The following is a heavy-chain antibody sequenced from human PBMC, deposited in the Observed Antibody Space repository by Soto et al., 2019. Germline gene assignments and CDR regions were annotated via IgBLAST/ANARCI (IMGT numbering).Heavy chain of an antibody. CDR1: Y. CDR3: ASPKIAFYNWFDP. D-gene: IGHD3-3*02. V-gene: IGHV4-39*01. Sequence: YWGWIRQPPGKGLEWIGSIYYSGSTYYNPSLKSRVTISVDTSKNQFSLKLSSVTAADTAVYYCASPKIAFYNWFDPWGQGTLVTVSS. CDR2: IYYSGST. J-gene: IGHJ5*02.